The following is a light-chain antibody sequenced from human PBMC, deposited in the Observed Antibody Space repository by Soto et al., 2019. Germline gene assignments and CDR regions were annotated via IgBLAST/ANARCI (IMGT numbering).Light chain of an antibody. J-gene: IGKJ1*01. CDR3: HQDNRYDQFWT. CDR2: RAS. CDR1: QSITTW. V-gene: IGKV1-5*03. Sequence: DIQMTQSPSTLSASVGDRVTITCRASQSITTWLAWYQHKPGKAPKLLIYRASNLQSGVPSRFSGSGSGPEFTLTISSIKLDDFATYDYHQDNRYDQFWTFGEGTKVEIK.